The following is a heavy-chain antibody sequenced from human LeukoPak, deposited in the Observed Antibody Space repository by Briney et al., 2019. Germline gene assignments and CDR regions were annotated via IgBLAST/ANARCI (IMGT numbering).Heavy chain of an antibody. V-gene: IGHV3-64*01. D-gene: IGHD6-13*01. CDR3: ARVAGISHDAFDI. CDR2: ISSNGGST. J-gene: IGHJ3*02. CDR1: GFTFSSYA. Sequence: HSGGSLRLSCAASGFTFSSYAMHWVRQAPGKGLEYVSAISSNGGSTYYANSVKGRLTISRDNSKNTLYLQMGSLRAEDMAVYYCARVAGISHDAFDIWGQGTMVTVSS.